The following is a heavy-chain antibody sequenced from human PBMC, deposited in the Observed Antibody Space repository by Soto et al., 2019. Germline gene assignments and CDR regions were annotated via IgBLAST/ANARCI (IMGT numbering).Heavy chain of an antibody. CDR2: VSGRGSNT. Sequence: EVQLLESGGGVVQPGGSLRLSCAASGFTFSNYGMSWVRLTPGKGLEWFAGVSGRGSNTYYADSVKGRFTVTRDNSKETVVLQMNSLRDEDTAIYYCAKDMDLFIEVVPAATGSFDVWGQGTLVIVSS. V-gene: IGHV3-23*01. J-gene: IGHJ4*02. CDR3: AKDMDLFIEVVPAATGSFDV. CDR1: GFTFSNYG. D-gene: IGHD2-2*01.